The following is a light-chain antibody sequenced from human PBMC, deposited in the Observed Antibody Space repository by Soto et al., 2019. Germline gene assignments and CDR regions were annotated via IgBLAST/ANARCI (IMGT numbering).Light chain of an antibody. CDR2: GAS. CDR1: QSVSSD. V-gene: IGKV3-20*01. J-gene: IGKJ1*01. Sequence: DIVMTQSPATLAVSPGERATLSCRASQSVSSDLAWYHQKPGQAPRLLIYGASNRATGIPDRFSGSGSGTDFTLTISRLEPEDFAVYYCQQYGRSPWTFGQGTKVDIK. CDR3: QQYGRSPWT.